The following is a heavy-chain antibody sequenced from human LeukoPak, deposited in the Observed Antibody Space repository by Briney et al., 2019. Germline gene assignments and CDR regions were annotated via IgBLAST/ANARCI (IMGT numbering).Heavy chain of an antibody. CDR1: GGTFTSYT. CDR3: ARGKMATRSYYYYGMDV. V-gene: IGHV1-69*02. CDR2: IIPILGIA. D-gene: IGHD5-24*01. Sequence: SVKVSCKASGGTFTSYTISWVRQAPGQGLEGMGRIIPILGIANYAQKFQGRVTITADKSTSTAYMELSSLRSEDTAVYYCARGKMATRSYYYYGMDVWGQGTTVTVSS. J-gene: IGHJ6*02.